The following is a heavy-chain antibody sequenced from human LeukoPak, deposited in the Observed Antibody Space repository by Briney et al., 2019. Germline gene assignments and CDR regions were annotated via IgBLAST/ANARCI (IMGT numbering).Heavy chain of an antibody. V-gene: IGHV4-4*07. D-gene: IGHD3-3*01. Sequence: SETLSLTCTVSGGSISSYYWSWIRQPAGKGLEWIGRIYTSESTNYNPSLRSRVTMSVDTSKNQFSLKLSSVTAADTAVYYCARDTNDFWSGYTHFDYWGQGTLVTVSS. J-gene: IGHJ4*02. CDR3: ARDTNDFWSGYTHFDY. CDR1: GGSISSYY. CDR2: IYTSEST.